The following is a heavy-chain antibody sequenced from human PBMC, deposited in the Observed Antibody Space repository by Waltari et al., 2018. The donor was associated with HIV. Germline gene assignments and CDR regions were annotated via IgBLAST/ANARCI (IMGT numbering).Heavy chain of an antibody. D-gene: IGHD4-17*01. J-gene: IGHJ4*02. Sequence: EVQLVESGGGLVQPGGSLILSCLGPGFTFSSFEMYWVRQTPGKGLEWVSYISSTDDITYYSDSVKGRFTISRDNAKKSLYLQMNSLRAEDTAVYYCVRETDDYGAPLGYWGQGTLVTVSS. CDR2: ISSTDDIT. CDR1: GFTFSSFE. CDR3: VRETDDYGAPLGY. V-gene: IGHV3-48*03.